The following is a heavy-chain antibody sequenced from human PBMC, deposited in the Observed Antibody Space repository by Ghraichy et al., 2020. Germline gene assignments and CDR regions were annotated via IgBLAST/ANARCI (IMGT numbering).Heavy chain of an antibody. J-gene: IGHJ6*02. Sequence: SVKVSCKASGGTFSSYAISWVRQAPGQGLEWMGGIIPIFGTANYAQKFQGRVTITADESTSTAYMELSSLRSEDTAVYYCARRVVGATTHYYYGMDVWGQGTTVTVSS. CDR2: IIPIFGTA. CDR3: ARRVVGATTHYYYGMDV. CDR1: GGTFSSYA. D-gene: IGHD1-26*01. V-gene: IGHV1-69*13.